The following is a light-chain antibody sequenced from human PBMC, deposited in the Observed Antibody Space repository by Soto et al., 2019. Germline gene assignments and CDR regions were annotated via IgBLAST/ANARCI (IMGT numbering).Light chain of an antibody. Sequence: EIVMTQSPAALSVSPGERATLTCKASQTVSSNLAWYQQKRGQAPRLLIYDASTRATGIPARFSGSGSGTDFTITISSLQSEDFAVYFCQQYRSFRQLFGQGTKVEVK. CDR1: QTVSSN. CDR3: QQYRSFRQL. CDR2: DAS. J-gene: IGKJ1*01. V-gene: IGKV3-15*01.